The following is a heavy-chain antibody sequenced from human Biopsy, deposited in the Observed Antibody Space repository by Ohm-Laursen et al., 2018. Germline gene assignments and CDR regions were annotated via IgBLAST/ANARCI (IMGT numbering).Heavy chain of an antibody. Sequence: GSLRLSCTASGFMFSASWMSWVRQAPGKGLEWVSSISASGNHIYYTDSVKGRFTVSRDNGKNSVYLQMNSLRVEDTAVYYCARDGEAKYCKHGVCPSDFWGQGTLVTVSS. CDR1: GFMFSASW. V-gene: IGHV3-21*01. CDR3: ARDGEAKYCKHGVCPSDF. CDR2: ISASGNHI. J-gene: IGHJ4*02. D-gene: IGHD2-8*01.